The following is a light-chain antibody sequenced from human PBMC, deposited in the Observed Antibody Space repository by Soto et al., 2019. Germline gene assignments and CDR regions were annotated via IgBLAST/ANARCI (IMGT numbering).Light chain of an antibody. CDR1: QDISTY. V-gene: IGKV1-27*01. CDR3: QKYDNAPLT. J-gene: IGKJ4*01. CDR2: AAY. Sequence: DIQMTQAPSSLSPSVGDRVTITCRARQDISTYLAWYQHKPGKVPKLLISAAYTLQSGVPPRFSGSGSGTDFTLTISSLQPEDVATYYCQKYDNAPLTFGGGTKVEIK.